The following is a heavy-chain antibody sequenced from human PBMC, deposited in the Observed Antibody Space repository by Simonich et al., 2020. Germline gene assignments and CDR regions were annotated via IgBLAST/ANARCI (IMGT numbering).Heavy chain of an antibody. CDR3: ARGALTGDYYYMDV. D-gene: IGHD7-27*01. CDR1: GYTFTGYY. Sequence: QVQLVQSGAEVKKPGASVKVSCKASGYTFTGYYMHWVRQAPGQGLGWMGLINPNSGGTNNAKKVQGRVTMTRDTSISTAYMELSRLRSDDTAVYYCARGALTGDYYYMDVWGKGTTVTVSS. V-gene: IGHV1-2*02. CDR2: INPNSGGT. J-gene: IGHJ6*03.